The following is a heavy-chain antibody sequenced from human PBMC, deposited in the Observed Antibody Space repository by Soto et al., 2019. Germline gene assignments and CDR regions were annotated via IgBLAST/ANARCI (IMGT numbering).Heavy chain of an antibody. Sequence: QVQLVRSGAEVKKPGASVKVSCKASGYTLTTYSMHWVRQAPGQRLEWMGWMNPLNGDTKYSQRFQGRLTIIRDTSASTAYMELSSLRSEDTAIYYCARGNSGAFDIWGQGTMVTVSS. D-gene: IGHD6-19*01. CDR1: GYTLTTYS. V-gene: IGHV1-3*01. J-gene: IGHJ3*02. CDR3: ARGNSGAFDI. CDR2: MNPLNGDT.